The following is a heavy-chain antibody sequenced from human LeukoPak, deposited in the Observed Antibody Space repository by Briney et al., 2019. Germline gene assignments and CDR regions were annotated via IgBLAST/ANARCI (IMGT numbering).Heavy chain of an antibody. CDR3: ASRNTVVPAADYYYYMDV. Sequence: SETLSLTCAVYGGSFSGYYWSWIRQPAGKGLEWIGRIYTSGSTNYNPSLKSRVTISVDTSKNQFSLKLSSVTAADTAVYYCASRNTVVPAADYYYYMDVWGKGTTVTVSS. V-gene: IGHV4-59*10. CDR1: GGSFSGYY. J-gene: IGHJ6*03. CDR2: IYTSGST. D-gene: IGHD2-2*01.